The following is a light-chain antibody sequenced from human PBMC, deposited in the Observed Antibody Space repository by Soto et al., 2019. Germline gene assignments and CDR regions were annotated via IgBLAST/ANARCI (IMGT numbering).Light chain of an antibody. CDR2: DVS. CDR3: SSYTSSNTLV. J-gene: IGLJ3*02. V-gene: IGLV2-14*01. Sequence: QSALTQPASVSGSPGQSITISCTGTSSDVGGYNYVSWYQQHPGKPPKHMIYDVSNRPSGVSNRFSGSKSGNTASLTISGLQAEDEADYYCSSYTSSNTLVFGGGTKLTVL. CDR1: SSDVGGYNY.